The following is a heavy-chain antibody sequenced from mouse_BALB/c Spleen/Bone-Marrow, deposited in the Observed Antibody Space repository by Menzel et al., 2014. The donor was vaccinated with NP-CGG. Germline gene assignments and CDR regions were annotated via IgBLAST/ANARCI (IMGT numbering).Heavy chain of an antibody. D-gene: IGHD2-1*01. CDR2: IWAGGST. J-gene: IGHJ2*01. CDR1: GFSLTSYG. CDR3: ASYGNYFDY. V-gene: IGHV2-9*02. Sequence: VQGVESGPGLEAPSQSLSITCTVSGFSLTSYGVHWVRQPPGKGLEWLGVIWAGGSTNYNSALMSRLSISKDNSKSQVFLKMNSLQTDDTAMYYCASYGNYFDYWGQGTTLTVSS.